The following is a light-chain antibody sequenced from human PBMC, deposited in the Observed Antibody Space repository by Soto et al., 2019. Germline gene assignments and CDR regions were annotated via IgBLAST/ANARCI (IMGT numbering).Light chain of an antibody. V-gene: IGKV3-20*01. CDR3: QQYGSSPRT. CDR1: QSVSSSY. CDR2: GAS. J-gene: IGKJ1*01. Sequence: EIVLTQSPGTLSLSPWERATLSCRASQSVSSSYLAWYQQKPGQAPRLLIYGASSRAIGIPDRLSGSGSGTDFTLTISRREPADFAVYYCQQYGSSPRTFGQGTKVDIK.